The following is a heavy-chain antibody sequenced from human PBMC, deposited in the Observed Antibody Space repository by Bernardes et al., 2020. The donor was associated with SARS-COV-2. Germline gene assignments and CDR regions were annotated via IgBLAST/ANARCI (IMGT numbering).Heavy chain of an antibody. J-gene: IGHJ4*02. CDR1: GFTFSSYA. CDR3: ARTQKRVGATWLRLFDY. D-gene: IGHD1-26*01. Sequence: GGSLRLSCAASGFTFSSYAMHWVRQAPGTGLEWVAVISYDGSNKYYADSVKGRFTISRDNSKNTLYLQMNSLRAEDTAVYYCARTQKRVGATWLRLFDYWGQGTLVTVSS. CDR2: ISYDGSNK. V-gene: IGHV3-30-3*01.